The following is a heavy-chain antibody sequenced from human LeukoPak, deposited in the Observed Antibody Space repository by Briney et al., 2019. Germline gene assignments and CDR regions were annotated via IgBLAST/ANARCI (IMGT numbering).Heavy chain of an antibody. CDR3: AMDYSSSGLDY. CDR1: GFTFSSYW. J-gene: IGHJ4*02. Sequence: PGGSLRLSCAASGFTFSSYWMSWVRQAPGKGLEWVANIKQDGSEKYYVDPVKGRFTISRDNAKNSLYLQMNSLRAEDTAVYYCAMDYSSSGLDYWGQGTLVTVSS. CDR2: IKQDGSEK. V-gene: IGHV3-7*04. D-gene: IGHD6-6*01.